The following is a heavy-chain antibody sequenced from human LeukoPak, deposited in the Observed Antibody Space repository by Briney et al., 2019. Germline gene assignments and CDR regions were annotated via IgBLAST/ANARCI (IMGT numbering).Heavy chain of an antibody. V-gene: IGHV4-39*07. Sequence: PSESLSLTCTVSGGSISSGDYYWSWIRQPPGRGLEWIGEINHSGSTKYNPSLKSRVTISVDTSKNQFSLNLSSVTAADTAVYYCARRSGSQVGPPGDYYFYYMDVWGKGTTVTVSS. D-gene: IGHD3-10*01. CDR1: GGSISSGDYY. CDR3: ARRSGSQVGPPGDYYFYYMDV. J-gene: IGHJ6*03. CDR2: INHSGST.